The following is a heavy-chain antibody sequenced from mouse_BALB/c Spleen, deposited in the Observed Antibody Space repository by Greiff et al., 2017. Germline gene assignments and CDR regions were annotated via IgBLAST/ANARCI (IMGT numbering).Heavy chain of an antibody. Sequence: EVQLQQSGPELVKPGASVKISCKASGYSFTGYYMHWVKQSHVKSHEWIGRINPYNGATSYNQNFKDKASLTVDKSSSTAYMELHSLTSEDSAVYYCARGGTTVGFDVWGAGTTVTVSS. J-gene: IGHJ1*01. CDR2: INPYNGAT. CDR3: ARGGTTVGFDV. V-gene: IGHV1-31*01. D-gene: IGHD1-1*01. CDR1: GYSFTGYY.